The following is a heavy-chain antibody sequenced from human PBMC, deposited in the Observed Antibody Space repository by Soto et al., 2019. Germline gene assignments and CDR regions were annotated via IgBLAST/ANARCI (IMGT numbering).Heavy chain of an antibody. CDR1: GGSISSYY. CDR2: IYYSGST. Sequence: SETLSLTCTVSGGSISSYYWSWIRQTPGKGLEWIGYIYYSGSTNYNPSLKSRVTISVDTSKNQFSLKLSSVTAADTAVYYCAISGRYLGNFDYWGQGTLVTVSS. J-gene: IGHJ4*02. V-gene: IGHV4-59*08. D-gene: IGHD1-1*01. CDR3: AISGRYLGNFDY.